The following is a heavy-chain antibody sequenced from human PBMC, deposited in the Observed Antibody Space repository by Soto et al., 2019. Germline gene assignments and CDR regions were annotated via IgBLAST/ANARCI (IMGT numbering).Heavy chain of an antibody. CDR2: IIPIFGTA. J-gene: IGHJ4*02. CDR3: ARVRSKDDPYYFDY. V-gene: IGHV1-69*13. CDR1: GGTSSSYA. D-gene: IGHD2-15*01. Sequence: SVKVSCKASGGTSSSYAISWVRQAPGQGLEWMGGIIPIFGTANYAQKFQGRVTITADESTSTAYMELSSLRSEDTAVYYCARVRSKDDPYYFDYWGQGTLVPSPQ.